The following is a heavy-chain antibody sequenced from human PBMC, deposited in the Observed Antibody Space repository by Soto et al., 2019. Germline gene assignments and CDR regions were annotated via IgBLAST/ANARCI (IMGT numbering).Heavy chain of an antibody. Sequence: ASVKVSCKASGYTFTSYGISWVRQAPGQGLEWMGWISAYNGNTNYAQKLQGRVTMTTDTSTSTAYMELRSLRSDDTAVYYCARPFSSSVSNYYYGMDVWGQGTTVTVSS. CDR2: ISAYNGNT. CDR3: ARPFSSSVSNYYYGMDV. D-gene: IGHD2-2*01. J-gene: IGHJ6*02. CDR1: GYTFTSYG. V-gene: IGHV1-18*01.